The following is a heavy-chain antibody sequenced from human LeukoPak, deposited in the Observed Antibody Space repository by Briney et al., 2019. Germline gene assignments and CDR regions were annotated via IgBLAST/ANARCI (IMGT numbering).Heavy chain of an antibody. Sequence: PGGSLRLSCAASGFTFSSYSMNWVRQAPGKGLEWVSSISSSSSYIYYADSVKGRFTISRDNAKNSLYVQMNSLRAEDTAVYYCARVARAVLYYYMDVWGKGTTVTVSS. CDR2: ISSSSSYI. V-gene: IGHV3-21*01. CDR1: GFTFSSYS. J-gene: IGHJ6*03. CDR3: ARVARAVLYYYMDV.